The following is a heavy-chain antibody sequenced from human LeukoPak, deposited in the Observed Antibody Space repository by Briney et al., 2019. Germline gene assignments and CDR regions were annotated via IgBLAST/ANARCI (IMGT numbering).Heavy chain of an antibody. CDR1: GGSFSGYY. Sequence: KPSETLSLTCAVYGGSFSGYYWSWIRQPPGKGLEWIGEINHSGSTNYNPSLKSRVTISVDTSKHQFCLKLSSVTAADTAVYYCARGRARGYSYGWGPPSLYYFDYWGQGTLVTVSS. D-gene: IGHD5-18*01. CDR3: ARGRARGYSYGWGPPSLYYFDY. CDR2: INHSGST. J-gene: IGHJ4*02. V-gene: IGHV4-34*01.